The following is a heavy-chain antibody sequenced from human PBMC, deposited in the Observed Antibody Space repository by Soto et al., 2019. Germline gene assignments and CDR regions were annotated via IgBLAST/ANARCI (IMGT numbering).Heavy chain of an antibody. D-gene: IGHD6-19*01. CDR1: GGSISSSSYY. V-gene: IGHV4-39*01. J-gene: IGHJ4*02. Sequence: PSETLSLTCTVSGGSISSSSYYWGWIRQPPGKGLEWIGSIYYSGSTYYNPSLKSRVTISVDTSKNQFSLKLSSVTAADTAVYYCARAVAGSPRYFDYWGREPWSPSPQ. CDR3: ARAVAGSPRYFDY. CDR2: IYYSGST.